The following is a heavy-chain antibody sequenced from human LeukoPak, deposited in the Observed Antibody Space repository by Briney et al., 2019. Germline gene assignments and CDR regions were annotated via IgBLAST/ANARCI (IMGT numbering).Heavy chain of an antibody. D-gene: IGHD6-19*01. Sequence: GGSLRLSCAASGFTFSTYWMSWVRQAPGKGLEWVANIKEDGSDKYYVDSVKGRFTISRDNAKNSLYLQMNSLRAEDTAVYYCARNSGWFRFDYWGQGTLVIVSS. V-gene: IGHV3-7*03. CDR3: ARNSGWFRFDY. CDR1: GFTFSTYW. J-gene: IGHJ4*02. CDR2: IKEDGSDK.